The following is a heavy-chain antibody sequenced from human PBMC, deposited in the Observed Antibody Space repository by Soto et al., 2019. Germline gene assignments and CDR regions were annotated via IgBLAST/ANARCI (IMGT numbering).Heavy chain of an antibody. Sequence: QVQLVQSGAEVKKPGASVTVSCKASGYTFNSYGINWVRQAPGQGLEWMGWISAYNGDTNSAQKLQGRVTMTTDPATSTAYLGLRSLRSDDTAVYYCARGRYSSYWDFEYWGQGTLVTVSS. CDR3: ARGRYSSYWDFEY. V-gene: IGHV1-18*01. J-gene: IGHJ4*02. CDR1: GYTFNSYG. D-gene: IGHD6-19*01. CDR2: ISAYNGDT.